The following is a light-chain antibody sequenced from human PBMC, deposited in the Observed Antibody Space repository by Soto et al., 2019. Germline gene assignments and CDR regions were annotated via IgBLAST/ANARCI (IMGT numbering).Light chain of an antibody. V-gene: IGKV1-9*01. CDR3: QQYNSYSGT. J-gene: IGKJ1*01. CDR1: QGISSY. CDR2: AAS. Sequence: DIQMTQSPSSLSASVGDRVTITCRASQGISSYLAWYQRKPGKAPKLLIYAASTLQSGVPSRFSGSGSGTDFTLTISSLQPDDFATYYCQQYNSYSGTFGQGTKVDIK.